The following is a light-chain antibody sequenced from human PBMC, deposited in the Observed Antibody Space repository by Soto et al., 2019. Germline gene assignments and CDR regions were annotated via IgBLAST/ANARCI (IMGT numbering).Light chain of an antibody. Sequence: DIQMTQSPSTLYASVGDRVIITCRASQSITSWLAWYQQKPGQAPKLLIFDASTLESGVPSRFSGSGSGTDFTLTISSLQPDDFATYYCQQYSDSSGAFGQGTKVDI. CDR3: QQYSDSSGA. CDR1: QSITSW. V-gene: IGKV1-5*01. CDR2: DAS. J-gene: IGKJ1*01.